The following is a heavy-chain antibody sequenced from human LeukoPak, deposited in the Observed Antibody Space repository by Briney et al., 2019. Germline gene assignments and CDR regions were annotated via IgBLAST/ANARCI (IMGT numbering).Heavy chain of an antibody. V-gene: IGHV1-18*01. CDR1: GYTFTSYG. CDR3: AKDGSIVVVHNWFDP. J-gene: IGHJ5*02. CDR2: ISAYNGNT. D-gene: IGHD3-22*01. Sequence: ASVKVSCKASGYTFTSYGISWVRQAPGQGLEWMGWISAYNGNTNYAQKLQGRVTMTTDTSTSTAYMELRSLRSDDTAVYYCAKDGSIVVVHNWFDPWGQGTLVTVSS.